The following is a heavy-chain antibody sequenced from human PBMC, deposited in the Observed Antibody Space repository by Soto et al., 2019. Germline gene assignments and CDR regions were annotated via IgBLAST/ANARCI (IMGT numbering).Heavy chain of an antibody. CDR3: AKNGDFWSWGMDV. Sequence: GSLRLCCAASGFTLSTYAMTWVRQAPGKGLDWVSIISSSGDATYYLDSVKGRFTISRDNSRNTLNLQMNSLRAEDTAVYYCAKNGDFWSWGMDVWGLGTTVTVSS. V-gene: IGHV3-23*01. CDR1: GFTLSTYA. J-gene: IGHJ6*02. CDR2: ISSSGDAT. D-gene: IGHD3-3*01.